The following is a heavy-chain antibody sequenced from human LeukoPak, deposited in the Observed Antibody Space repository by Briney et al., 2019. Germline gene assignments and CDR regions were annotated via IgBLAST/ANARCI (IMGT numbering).Heavy chain of an antibody. J-gene: IGHJ4*02. CDR2: ISSSSSYI. V-gene: IGHV3-21*01. CDR3: ARQGGYYYDSSGYFFDY. D-gene: IGHD3-22*01. CDR1: GFTFSSYS. Sequence: GGSLRLSCAASGFTFSSYSMNWVRQAPGKGLEWVSSISSSSSYIYYADSVKGRFTISRDNAKNSLYLQMNSLGAEDTAVYYCARQGGYYYDSSGYFFDYWGQGTLVTVSP.